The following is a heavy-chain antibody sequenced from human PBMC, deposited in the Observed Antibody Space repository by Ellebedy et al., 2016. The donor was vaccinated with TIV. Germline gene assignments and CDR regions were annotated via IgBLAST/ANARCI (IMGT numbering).Heavy chain of an antibody. V-gene: IGHV1-69*04. J-gene: IGHJ6*02. CDR1: GGTFSRYA. D-gene: IGHD6-19*01. CDR3: AKDPHHSGWSFSDYVYYYGMDV. Sequence: AASVKVSCKASGGTFSRYALNWVRQAPGQGLEWMGRIIPILDIAKYPQKFQVRVTITADKSTSTAYLELRSLRFDDTAVYYCAKDPHHSGWSFSDYVYYYGMDVWGLGTTVTVSS. CDR2: IIPILDIA.